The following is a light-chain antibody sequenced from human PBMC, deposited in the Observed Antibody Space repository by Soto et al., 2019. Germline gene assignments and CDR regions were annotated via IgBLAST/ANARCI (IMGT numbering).Light chain of an antibody. J-gene: IGKJ1*01. CDR2: AAS. CDR1: QGISSY. V-gene: IGKV1-9*01. CDR3: QQLNSYPWT. Sequence: TQSPATLSASVGDRVTITCRASQGISSYLAWYQQKPGKAPKLLIYAASTLQSGVPSRFSGSGSGTEFPLTISSLQPEDFATYYCQQLNSYPWTFGQGTKVEIK.